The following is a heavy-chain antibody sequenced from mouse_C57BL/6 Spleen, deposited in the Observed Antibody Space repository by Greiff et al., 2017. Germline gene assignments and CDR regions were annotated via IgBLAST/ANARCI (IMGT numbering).Heavy chain of an antibody. Sequence: EVNLVESGGGLVKPGGSLKLSCAASGFTFSDYGMHWVRQAPEKGLAWVAYISSGSSTIYYADTVKGRFTISRDNAKNNLFLQMTSLRSEDTAMYYCARRGYGSSYGGMDYWGQGTSVTVSS. CDR2: ISSGSSTI. D-gene: IGHD1-1*01. CDR3: ARRGYGSSYGGMDY. J-gene: IGHJ4*01. CDR1: GFTFSDYG. V-gene: IGHV5-17*01.